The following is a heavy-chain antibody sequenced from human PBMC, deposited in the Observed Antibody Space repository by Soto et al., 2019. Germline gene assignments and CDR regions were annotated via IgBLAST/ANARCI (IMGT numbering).Heavy chain of an antibody. D-gene: IGHD3-10*01. Sequence: GGSLRLSCAASGFTFSNYSMNWVRQAPGKGLEWVSYISSSSSTIYYADSVKGRFTISRDNAKNSLYLQMNSLRAEDTAVYYCARDRGSGQSAFDIWGKGTMVTVS. CDR2: ISSSSSTI. V-gene: IGHV3-48*01. CDR3: ARDRGSGQSAFDI. CDR1: GFTFSNYS. J-gene: IGHJ3*02.